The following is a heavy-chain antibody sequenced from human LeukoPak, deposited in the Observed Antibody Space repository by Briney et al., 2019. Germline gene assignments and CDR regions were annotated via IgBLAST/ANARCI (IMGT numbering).Heavy chain of an antibody. D-gene: IGHD3-22*01. J-gene: IGHJ4*02. Sequence: SSETLSLTCTVSGGSISSSSYYWGWIRQPPGKGLEWIGRIYTSGSTNYNPSLKSRVTISVDTSKNQFSLKLSSVTAADTAVYYCARRASGYSFFDYWGQGTLVTVS. CDR3: ARRASGYSFFDY. CDR1: GGSISSSSYY. V-gene: IGHV4-39*07. CDR2: IYTSGST.